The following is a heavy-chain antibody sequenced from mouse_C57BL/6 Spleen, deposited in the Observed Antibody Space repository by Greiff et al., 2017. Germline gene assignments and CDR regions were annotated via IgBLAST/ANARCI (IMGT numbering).Heavy chain of an antibody. CDR2: ISDGGSYT. V-gene: IGHV5-4*01. Sequence: EVQLVESGGGLVKPGGSLKLSCAASGFTFSSYAMSWVRQTPEKRLEWVATISDGGSYTYYPDNVKGRFTISRDNAKNNLYLQMSHLKSEDTAMYYCERSPNYYGSSYWYFDVWGTGTTVTVSS. D-gene: IGHD1-1*01. CDR1: GFTFSSYA. J-gene: IGHJ1*03. CDR3: ERSPNYYGSSYWYFDV.